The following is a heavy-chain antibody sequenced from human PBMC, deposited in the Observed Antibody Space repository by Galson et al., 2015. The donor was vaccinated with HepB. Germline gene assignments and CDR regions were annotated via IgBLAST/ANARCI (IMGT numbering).Heavy chain of an antibody. J-gene: IGHJ4*02. CDR2: INQDGSEK. D-gene: IGHD4-17*01. V-gene: IGHV3-7*03. CDR3: AREGGNRVTRIWVY. Sequence: SLRLSCASSGFTFSSYWMSWVRQAPGKGLEWVANINQDGSEKYYVDSVKGRFTISRDNAKNSLYLQMNSLRADDTAVYYCAREGGNRVTRIWVYWGQGTLVTVSS. CDR1: GFTFSSYW.